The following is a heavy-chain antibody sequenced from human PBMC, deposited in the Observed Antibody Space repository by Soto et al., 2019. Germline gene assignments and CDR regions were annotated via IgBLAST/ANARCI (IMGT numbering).Heavy chain of an antibody. Sequence: ESLKISCKGSGYSFTSYWISWVRQMPGKGLEWMGRIDPSDSYTNYSPSFQGHVTISADKSISTAYLQWSSLKASDTAMYYCARESSIAARPRPNSHPNYYYYGMDVWGQGTTVTVSS. V-gene: IGHV5-10-1*01. CDR3: ARESSIAARPRPNSHPNYYYYGMDV. D-gene: IGHD6-6*01. J-gene: IGHJ6*02. CDR1: GYSFTSYW. CDR2: IDPSDSYT.